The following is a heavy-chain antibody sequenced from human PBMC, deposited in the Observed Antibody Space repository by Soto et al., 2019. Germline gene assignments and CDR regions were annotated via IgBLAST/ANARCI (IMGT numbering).Heavy chain of an antibody. CDR3: AKDRDFDSSGLRFDP. Sequence: GGSLRLSCAASGFTFSSYGMHWVRQAPGKGLEWVAVISYDGSNKYYAGSVKGRFTISRDNSKNTLYLQMNSLRAEDTAVYYCAKDRDFDSSGLRFDPWGQGTLVTVSS. CDR2: ISYDGSNK. J-gene: IGHJ5*02. CDR1: GFTFSSYG. D-gene: IGHD3-22*01. V-gene: IGHV3-30*18.